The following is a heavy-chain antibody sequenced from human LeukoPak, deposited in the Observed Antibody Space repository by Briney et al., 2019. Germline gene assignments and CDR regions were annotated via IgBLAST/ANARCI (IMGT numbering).Heavy chain of an antibody. CDR3: ARDAGHSGYDLLDY. V-gene: IGHV3-7*01. CDR1: GFAFSSYW. J-gene: IGHJ4*02. D-gene: IGHD5-12*01. Sequence: GGSLRLSCADSGFAFSSYWMNWVRQAPGEGLEWVANIKHDGSEKYYADFVKGRFTISRDNAKNSLYLQMDSLRAEDTAVYYCARDAGHSGYDLLDYWGQGTLVTVSS. CDR2: IKHDGSEK.